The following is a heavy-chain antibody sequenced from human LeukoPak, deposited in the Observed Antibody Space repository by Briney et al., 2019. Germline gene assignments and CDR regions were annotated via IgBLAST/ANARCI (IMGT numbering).Heavy chain of an antibody. J-gene: IGHJ5*02. D-gene: IGHD3-22*01. CDR1: GGSMSSYY. CDR2: IYYSAST. V-gene: IGHV4-59*08. Sequence: SETLSLTCTVSGGSMSSYYWSWIRQPPGKGLEWIGYIYYSASTNYNPSLKSRVTISVDTSKNQFSLKLSSVTAADTAVYYCARSDSSGYNWFDPWGQGTLVTVSS. CDR3: ARSDSSGYNWFDP.